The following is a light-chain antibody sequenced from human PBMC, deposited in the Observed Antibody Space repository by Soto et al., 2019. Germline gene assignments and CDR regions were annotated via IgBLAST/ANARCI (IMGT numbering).Light chain of an antibody. V-gene: IGKV3-20*01. CDR1: QSVSSSY. CDR2: GAS. J-gene: IGKJ4*01. Sequence: EIVLTQSPGTLSLSPGERATLSCKSSQSVSSSYLAWYQQKPGQAPRLIIYGASNRATGIADRFSGSGSGTDFTLTISRLEPEDFAVYYCQQYNSWPLTLGGGTKVDIK. CDR3: QQYNSWPLT.